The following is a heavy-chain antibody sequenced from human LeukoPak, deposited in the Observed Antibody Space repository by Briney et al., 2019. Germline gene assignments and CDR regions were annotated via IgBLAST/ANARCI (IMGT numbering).Heavy chain of an antibody. Sequence: GGSLRLSCAVSGFSVSNNFMSWVHQAPGRGLEYVSIIYSGGLTYYADSVKGRFTISRDNSKNTLYLQMNSLRAEDTAVYYCASYPSSSNYWGQGTLVTVSS. J-gene: IGHJ4*02. CDR3: ASYPSSSNY. CDR2: IYSGGLT. CDR1: GFSVSNNF. V-gene: IGHV3-53*01.